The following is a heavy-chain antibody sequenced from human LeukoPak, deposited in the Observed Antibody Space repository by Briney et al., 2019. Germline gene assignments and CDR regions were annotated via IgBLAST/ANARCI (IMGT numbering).Heavy chain of an antibody. V-gene: IGHV5-51*01. J-gene: IGHJ5*02. CDR2: IYPGDSDT. CDR3: ARRTYYYDSSGYYSGAGYWFDP. D-gene: IGHD3-22*01. Sequence: GGSLQISCQGSGSSFTGYWIGCVRQLPGKGLEWMGIIYPGDSDTRYSPSFQGQSTISADNSISTAYLQWSSLKASDTAMYYCARRTYYYDSSGYYSGAGYWFDPWGQGTLVTVSS. CDR1: GSSFTGYW.